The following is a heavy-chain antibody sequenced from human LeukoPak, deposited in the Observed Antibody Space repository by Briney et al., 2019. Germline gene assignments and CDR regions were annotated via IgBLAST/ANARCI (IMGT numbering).Heavy chain of an antibody. V-gene: IGHV4-61*09. J-gene: IGHJ4*02. CDR3: ARELGNSGYDSEPISGFDY. CDR1: GGSISSGSYY. Sequence: SQTLSLTCTVSGGSISSGSYYWSWIRQPAGKGLEWIGEINHSGSTNYNPSLKSRVTISVDTSKNQFSLKLSSVTAADTAVYYCARELGNSGYDSEPISGFDYWGQGTLVTVSS. CDR2: INHSGST. D-gene: IGHD5-12*01.